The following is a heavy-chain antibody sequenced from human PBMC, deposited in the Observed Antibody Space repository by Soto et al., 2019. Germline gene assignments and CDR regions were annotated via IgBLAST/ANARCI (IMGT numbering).Heavy chain of an antibody. D-gene: IGHD2-8*01. CDR2: INAGNGNT. J-gene: IGHJ4*02. CDR1: GYTFTTYA. Sequence: ASVKVSCKASGYTFTTYAMHWVRQAPGQRLEWMGWINAGNGNTKYSQKFQGRVTITADESTSTADMELSSLRSEDTAVYYCASRSYCTNGVCYTKTDYWGQRTLVTVSS. V-gene: IGHV1-3*01. CDR3: ASRSYCTNGVCYTKTDY.